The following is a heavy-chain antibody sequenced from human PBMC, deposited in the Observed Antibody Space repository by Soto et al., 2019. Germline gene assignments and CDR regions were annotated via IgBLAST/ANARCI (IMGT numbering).Heavy chain of an antibody. CDR1: GFTVSSSY. Sequence: GGSLRLSCAASGFTVSSSYMSWVRQAPGKGLDWVSIIYSGGSTYYADSVKGRFTISRDNSENTLYLQMNSLRAEDTAVYYCARLPGNYDYYMNVWGKGTTVTVSS. CDR3: ARLPGNYDYYMNV. V-gene: IGHV3-66*04. J-gene: IGHJ6*03. CDR2: IYSGGST.